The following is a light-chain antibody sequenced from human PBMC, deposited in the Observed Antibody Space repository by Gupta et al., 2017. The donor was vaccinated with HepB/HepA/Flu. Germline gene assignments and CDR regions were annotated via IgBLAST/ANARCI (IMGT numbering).Light chain of an antibody. CDR2: SNI. CDR3: NSRDNSGNYWV. Sequence: YELTPAPAASVALRQTVWITRQGACRRSQFASWYQQKPGQAPVLVIYSNINRPSGIPERISGSSSGNTATLTITGAQAEDEADYYCNSRDNSGNYWVFGGGTKLTVL. J-gene: IGLJ2*01. V-gene: IGLV3-19*01. CDR1: CRRSQF.